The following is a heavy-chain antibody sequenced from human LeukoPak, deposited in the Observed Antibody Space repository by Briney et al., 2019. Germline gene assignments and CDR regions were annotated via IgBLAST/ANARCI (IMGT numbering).Heavy chain of an antibody. V-gene: IGHV3-23*01. CDR1: GFNFANHA. Sequence: GGSLGLSCAASGFNFANHAMSWVRQTPGKGLEWVSAISGGGDITYYADSVTGRFTISRDNSKDTLFLQMHSLRPGDTAVYYCVREDTPATANYWGQGTLVTISS. J-gene: IGHJ4*02. D-gene: IGHD2-21*02. CDR2: ISGGGDIT. CDR3: VREDTPATANY.